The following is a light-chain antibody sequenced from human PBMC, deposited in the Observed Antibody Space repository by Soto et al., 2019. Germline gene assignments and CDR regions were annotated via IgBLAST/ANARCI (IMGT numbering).Light chain of an antibody. CDR3: QQRSNWPIT. CDR2: DAS. Sequence: EIVLTPSPATLSLSPGERATLSGRASQSVSSYLAWYQQKPGQAPRLLIYDASNRATGIPARFSGSGSGTDFTLTVSSLEPEDFAVYYCQQRSNWPITFGQGTRLEIK. CDR1: QSVSSY. J-gene: IGKJ5*01. V-gene: IGKV3-11*01.